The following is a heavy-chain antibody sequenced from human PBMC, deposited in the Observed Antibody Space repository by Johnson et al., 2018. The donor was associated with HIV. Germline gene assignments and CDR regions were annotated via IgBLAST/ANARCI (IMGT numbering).Heavy chain of an antibody. CDR1: GFTFDDYA. CDR3: AKEIWETYGGFMVGDAFDV. CDR2: ISGSGSST. D-gene: IGHD4/OR15-4a*01. V-gene: IGHV3-23*04. Sequence: VQLVESGGGVVRPGGSLRLSCAASGFTFDDYAMTWVRQAPGKGLEWVSSISGSGSSTYYADSVRGRFTISRDNSKNTLSLQMNSLRADDTAIYYCAKEIWETYGGFMVGDAFDVWGQGTMVTVFS. J-gene: IGHJ3*01.